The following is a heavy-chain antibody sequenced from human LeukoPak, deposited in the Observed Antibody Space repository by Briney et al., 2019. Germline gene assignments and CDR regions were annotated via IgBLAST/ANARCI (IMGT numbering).Heavy chain of an antibody. CDR2: INSDGSSR. Sequence: GGSLRLSCAASGFTFSNYWMHWVRQAPGKGLVWVSRINSDGSSRNYADSVKGRFTISRDNAKNTLYLQMNSLRAEDTAVYYCASASSHRIAAGGDYWGQGTLVTVSS. J-gene: IGHJ4*02. V-gene: IGHV3-74*01. D-gene: IGHD6-13*01. CDR1: GFTFSNYW. CDR3: ASASSHRIAAGGDY.